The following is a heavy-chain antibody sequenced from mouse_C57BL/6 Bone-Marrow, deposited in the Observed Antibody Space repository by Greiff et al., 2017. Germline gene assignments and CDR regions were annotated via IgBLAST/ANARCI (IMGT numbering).Heavy chain of an antibody. D-gene: IGHD1-1*01. CDR3: TSSLFYYGTNY. J-gene: IGHJ2*01. CDR2: IDPEDGET. Sequence: EVKLMESGAELVKPGASVKLSCTASGFNIKDYYIHWVKQRTEQGLEWIGRIDPEDGETKYAPKFQDKATITADTSSKHAYLQLSSLTSDDTAVYYCTSSLFYYGTNYWGQGTTLTVSS. V-gene: IGHV14-2*01. CDR1: GFNIKDYY.